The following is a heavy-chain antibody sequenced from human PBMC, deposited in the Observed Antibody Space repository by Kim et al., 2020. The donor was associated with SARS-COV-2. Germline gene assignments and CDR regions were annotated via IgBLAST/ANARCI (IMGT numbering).Heavy chain of an antibody. CDR2: INQDGAKK. CDR1: GFTFSSCW. D-gene: IGHD6-13*01. V-gene: IGHV3-7*01. J-gene: IGHJ4*02. Sequence: GGSLRLSCAASGFTFSSCWMSWVRQAPGKGLEWVANINQDGAKKQYVDSVKGRFTISRDNAKNSSYLQMSNLRGDDTAAYYCVTTTRSSSRDYWGQGALATVSS. CDR3: VTTTRSSSRDY.